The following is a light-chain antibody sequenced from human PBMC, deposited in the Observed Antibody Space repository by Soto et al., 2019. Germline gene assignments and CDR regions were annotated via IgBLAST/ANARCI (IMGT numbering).Light chain of an antibody. Sequence: QSVLTQPRSVSGSPGQSITISCTGTSSDVGGYNYVSWYQQHPGKAPKLIMYDVTKRPSGVPGRFSGSKSGNTASLTISGLQAEDEADYYCCSYAGSYTHVFGTGTKVTV. J-gene: IGLJ1*01. CDR2: DVT. V-gene: IGLV2-11*01. CDR1: SSDVGGYNY. CDR3: CSYAGSYTHV.